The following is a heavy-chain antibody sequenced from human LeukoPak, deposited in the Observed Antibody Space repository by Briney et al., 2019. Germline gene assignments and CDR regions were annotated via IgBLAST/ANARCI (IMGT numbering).Heavy chain of an antibody. CDR3: ARVRRGARHTKTYYYYYYYMDV. CDR1: GFTFSSYW. Sequence: HPGGSLRLSCAASGFTFSSYWMSWVRQAPGKGLEWVANIKQDGSEKYYVDSVKGRFTISRDNAKNSLYLQMNSLRAEDTAVYYCARVRRGARHTKTYYYYYYYMDVWGKGTTVTVSS. J-gene: IGHJ6*03. V-gene: IGHV3-7*01. CDR2: IKQDGSEK. D-gene: IGHD2-8*01.